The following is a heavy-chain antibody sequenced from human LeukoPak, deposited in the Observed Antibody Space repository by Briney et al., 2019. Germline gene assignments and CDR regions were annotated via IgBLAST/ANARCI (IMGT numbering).Heavy chain of an antibody. CDR3: ARQFRDSSGYYSYYFDY. CDR2: IYPGDSDT. CDR1: GYTFSDYC. Sequence: GESLKISCQASGYTFSDYCIGWVRPIPGRGLEWMGIIYPGDSDTRYSPSFQGQVTISADKSISTAYLQWSSLKASDTAMYYCARQFRDSSGYYSYYFDYWGQGTLVTVSS. J-gene: IGHJ4*02. V-gene: IGHV5-51*01. D-gene: IGHD3-22*01.